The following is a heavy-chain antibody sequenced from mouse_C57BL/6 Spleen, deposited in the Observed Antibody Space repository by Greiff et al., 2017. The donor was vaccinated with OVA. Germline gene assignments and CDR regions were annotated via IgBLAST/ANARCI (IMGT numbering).Heavy chain of an antibody. D-gene: IGHD1-1*01. CDR2: INPNNGGT. J-gene: IGHJ2*01. CDR1: GYTFTDYY. Sequence: EVQLQQSGPELVKPGASVKISCKASGYTFTDYYMNWVKQSHGKSLEWIGDINPNNGGTSYNQKFKGKATLTVDKSSSTAYMELRSLTSEDAAVYYCARGNYGSRGGYYFDYWGQGTTLTVSS. V-gene: IGHV1-26*01. CDR3: ARGNYGSRGGYYFDY.